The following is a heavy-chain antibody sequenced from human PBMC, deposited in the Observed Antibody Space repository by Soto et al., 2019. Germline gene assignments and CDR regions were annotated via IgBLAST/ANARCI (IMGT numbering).Heavy chain of an antibody. Sequence: QVQLLQSGAEVKRPGASVKLSCQASGHTFSSYYIHWVRQAPGQGLEWMGIINPSGGGTSYADIFQGRVTMTRDTSTSTVYMEVNGLRSEDTAVYYCASPSTVTPLVSRLDVWGQGATVVVSS. J-gene: IGHJ6*02. CDR1: GHTFSSYY. V-gene: IGHV1-46*01. CDR3: ASPSTVTPLVSRLDV. D-gene: IGHD4-17*01. CDR2: INPSGGGT.